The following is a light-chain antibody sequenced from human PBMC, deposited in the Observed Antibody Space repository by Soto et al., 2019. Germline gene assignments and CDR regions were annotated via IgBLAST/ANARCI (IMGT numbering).Light chain of an antibody. Sequence: EIVLTQSPATLSLSLGERATLSCRASQSIGSYLAWYQHKLGQPPRLLIYDASNRATGIPVRFSGSGSGTDFTLTISSLEPEDFAVYYCQQRSTWPPFSFGPRTKVDI. J-gene: IGKJ3*01. CDR1: QSIGSY. CDR3: QQRSTWPPFS. CDR2: DAS. V-gene: IGKV3-11*01.